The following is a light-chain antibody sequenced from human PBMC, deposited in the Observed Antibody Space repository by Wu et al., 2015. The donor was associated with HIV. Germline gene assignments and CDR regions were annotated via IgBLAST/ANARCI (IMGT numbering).Light chain of an antibody. Sequence: DIQMTQSPSSLSASVGDVVTITCRASQYITNYLNWYQQKPGKAPRLLIYAASTLQSGVPSRFSGRGSGTDFTLTISSLQPEDLATYYCQQSYTTPSFGGGTKVEIK. CDR3: QQSYTTPS. CDR1: QYITNY. V-gene: IGKV1-39*01. CDR2: AAS. J-gene: IGKJ4*01.